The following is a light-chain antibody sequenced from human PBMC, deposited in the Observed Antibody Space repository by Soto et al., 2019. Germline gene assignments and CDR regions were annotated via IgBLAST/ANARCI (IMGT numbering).Light chain of an antibody. J-gene: IGKJ4*01. CDR1: QIVSDNY. Sequence: EIVLTHSPGTLSLSPGERATLSCRASQIVSDNYLAWYQQKPGQAPRLVVYGASSRATGIPARFSGSGSGTDFTLTITSLEPEDFAVYYCQHRSNWPLTFGGGTKVDIK. V-gene: IGKV3D-20*02. CDR3: QHRSNWPLT. CDR2: GAS.